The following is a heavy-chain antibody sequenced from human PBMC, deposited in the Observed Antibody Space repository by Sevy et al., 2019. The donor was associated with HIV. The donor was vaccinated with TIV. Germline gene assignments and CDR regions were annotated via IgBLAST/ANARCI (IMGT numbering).Heavy chain of an antibody. D-gene: IGHD7-27*01. CDR2: ISSSGSTI. Sequence: GGSLRLSCAASGFTFSDYYMSWIRQAPGKGLEWVSYISSSGSTIYYADSVKGRFTISRDNAKNSRYLQMNSLRAEDTAVYYCAWDWAGDQAWYFDLWGRGTLVTVSS. CDR1: GFTFSDYY. J-gene: IGHJ2*01. V-gene: IGHV3-11*01. CDR3: AWDWAGDQAWYFDL.